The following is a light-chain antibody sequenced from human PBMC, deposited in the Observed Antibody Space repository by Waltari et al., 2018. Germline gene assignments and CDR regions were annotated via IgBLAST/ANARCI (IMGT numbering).Light chain of an antibody. J-gene: IGLJ2*01. CDR3: QIWDTTTDSVV. V-gene: IGLV3-21*02. Sequence: SYVLTQPPSMSVAPGQTAKITCGGNNIGSKSVHWYQQKPGQAPVLVVYDDNDRPSGIPERFSGSNSGNTATLTISRVEAGDEADYYCQIWDTTTDSVVFGGGTKVTAL. CDR2: DDN. CDR1: NIGSKS.